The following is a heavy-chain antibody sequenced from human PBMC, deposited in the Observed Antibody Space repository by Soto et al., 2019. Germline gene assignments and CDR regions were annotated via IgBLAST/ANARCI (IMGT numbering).Heavy chain of an antibody. Sequence: PGGSLRLSCAASGFTFSDYYMSWIRQAPGKGLEWVSYISSSSSYTNYADSVKGRFTISRDNAKNSLYLQMNSLRAEDTAVYYCARDLDSSWYANWFDPWGQGTLVTVSS. J-gene: IGHJ5*02. CDR2: ISSSSSYT. V-gene: IGHV3-11*05. D-gene: IGHD6-13*01. CDR1: GFTFSDYY. CDR3: ARDLDSSWYANWFDP.